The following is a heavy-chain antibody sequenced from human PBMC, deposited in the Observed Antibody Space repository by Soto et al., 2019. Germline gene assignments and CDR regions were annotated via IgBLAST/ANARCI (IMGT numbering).Heavy chain of an antibody. CDR2: IHYSGNT. Sequence: SETLSLTCTVAGDSIISGSFYWGWIRQQSPGKGLEWIGSIHYSGNTYDRPSLKSRVTMSVATSKNQFSLRLTSVTAADTATYYCARLLYDRSGYYYFDYWGQGTLVTVSS. CDR3: ARLLYDRSGYYYFDY. CDR1: GDSIISGSFY. V-gene: IGHV4-39*01. J-gene: IGHJ4*02. D-gene: IGHD3-22*01.